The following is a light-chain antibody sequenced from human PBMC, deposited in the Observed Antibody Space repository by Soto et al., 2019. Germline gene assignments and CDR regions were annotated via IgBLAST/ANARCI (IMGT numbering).Light chain of an antibody. CDR2: TNN. Sequence: QSVLTQPPSASGTPGQRVTISCSGSISNIGTNTVNWYQQFPGTAPKLLIYTNNQRPSGVPDRFSGSKSGTSASLAISGLQSEDEADYHCASWDDSLIGPVFGGGTKVTVL. J-gene: IGLJ3*02. V-gene: IGLV1-44*01. CDR3: ASWDDSLIGPV. CDR1: ISNIGTNT.